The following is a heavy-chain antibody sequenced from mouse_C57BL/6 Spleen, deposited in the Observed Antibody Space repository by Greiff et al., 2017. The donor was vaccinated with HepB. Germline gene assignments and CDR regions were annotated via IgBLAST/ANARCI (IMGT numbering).Heavy chain of an antibody. V-gene: IGHV1-80*01. CDR1: GYAFSSYW. J-gene: IGHJ1*03. CDR3: ARSVSNYFYWYFDV. Sequence: QVQLQQSGAELVKPGASVKISCKASGYAFSSYWMNWVKQRPGKGLEWIGQIYPGDGDTNYNGKFKGKATLTADKSSSTAYMQLSSLTSEDSAVYCCARSVSNYFYWYFDVWGTGTTVTVSS. D-gene: IGHD2-5*01. CDR2: IYPGDGDT.